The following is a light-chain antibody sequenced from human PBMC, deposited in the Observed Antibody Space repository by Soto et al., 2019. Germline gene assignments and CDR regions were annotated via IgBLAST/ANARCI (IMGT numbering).Light chain of an antibody. J-gene: IGKJ4*01. V-gene: IGKV1-39*01. CDR3: QQSYGTSLI. CDR1: QSISSY. CDR2: AAS. Sequence: DLQMTQSPTSLSASVGNRVNITSRASQSISSYLNWYQQKPGQAPNLLIYAASSLQSAVPSRFSGSGSGTDFTLTNSSLQHVDVATCYWQQSYGTSLIFGGGTKVQLK.